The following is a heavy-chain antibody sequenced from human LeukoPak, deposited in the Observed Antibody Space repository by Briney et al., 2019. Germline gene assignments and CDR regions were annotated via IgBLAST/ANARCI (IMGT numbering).Heavy chain of an antibody. CDR1: GFTFSRYA. V-gene: IGHV3-23*05. Sequence: GGSLRLSCAAPGFTFSRYAMSWVRQAPGKGLEWVSAVNNKGNNKYYADSVKGRFTISRDNSKNTLYLQMDSLRAEDTAVYYCAKDVRGGPILGAGSVDFWGQGTLVTVSS. CDR2: VNNKGNNK. J-gene: IGHJ4*02. CDR3: AKDVRGGPILGAGSVDF. D-gene: IGHD1-26*01.